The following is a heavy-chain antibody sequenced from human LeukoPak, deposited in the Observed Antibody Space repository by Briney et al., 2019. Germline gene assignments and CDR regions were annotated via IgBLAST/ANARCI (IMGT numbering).Heavy chain of an antibody. D-gene: IGHD3-22*01. Sequence: SETLSPTCTVSGGSISSYYWSWIRQPAGKGLEWIGRIYTSGSTNYNPSLKSRVTISVDKSKTQFSLKLSSVTAADTAVYYCARDRGSSGYYGGWFDPWGQGTLVTVSP. V-gene: IGHV4-4*07. J-gene: IGHJ5*02. CDR2: IYTSGST. CDR1: GGSISSYY. CDR3: ARDRGSSGYYGGWFDP.